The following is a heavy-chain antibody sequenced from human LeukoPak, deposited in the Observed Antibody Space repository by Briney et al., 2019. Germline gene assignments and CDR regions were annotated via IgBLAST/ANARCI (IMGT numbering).Heavy chain of an antibody. V-gene: IGHV3-30*04. Sequence: GGSLRLSCAASGFTFSTYAMSWVRQAPGKGLEWVAVISYDGSNKYYADSVKGRFTISRDNSKNTLYLQMNSLRAEDTAVYYCARGKYSSSSGENWFDPWGQGTLVTVSS. J-gene: IGHJ5*02. D-gene: IGHD6-6*01. CDR2: ISYDGSNK. CDR1: GFTFSTYA. CDR3: ARGKYSSSSGENWFDP.